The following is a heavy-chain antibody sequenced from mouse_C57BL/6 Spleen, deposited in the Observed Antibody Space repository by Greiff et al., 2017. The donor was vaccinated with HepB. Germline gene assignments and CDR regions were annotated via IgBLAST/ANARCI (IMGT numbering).Heavy chain of an antibody. Sequence: EVHLVESGEGLVKPGGSLKLSCAASGFTFSSYAMSWVRQTPEKRLEWVAYICSGGDYIYYADTVKGRFTISRDNARNTLYLQMSSMKYEDTAMYYCTRATLLTGKAMDYWGQGTSVTVSA. CDR1: GFTFSSYA. CDR2: ICSGGDYI. CDR3: TRATLLTGKAMDY. V-gene: IGHV5-9-1*02. D-gene: IGHD4-1*01. J-gene: IGHJ4*01.